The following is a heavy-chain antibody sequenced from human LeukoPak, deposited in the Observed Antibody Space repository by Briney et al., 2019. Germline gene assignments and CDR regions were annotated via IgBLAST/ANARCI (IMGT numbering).Heavy chain of an antibody. Sequence: PGRSLRLSCTASGFTFGDYAMSWVRQAPGKGLEWVSFIRSKAYGGTTEYAASVKGRFTISRDDSKSIAYLQMNSLKTEDTAVYYCRGASIGYYSDYGMDVWGQGTTVTVSS. CDR1: GFTFGDYA. CDR3: RGASIGYYSDYGMDV. V-gene: IGHV3-49*04. J-gene: IGHJ6*02. CDR2: IRSKAYGGTT. D-gene: IGHD3-22*01.